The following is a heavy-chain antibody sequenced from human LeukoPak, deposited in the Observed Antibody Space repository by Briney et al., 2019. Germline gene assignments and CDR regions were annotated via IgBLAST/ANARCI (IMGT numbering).Heavy chain of an antibody. Sequence: GGSLRLSCAASGFTVSNNYMSWVRQAPGKGLEWVSVIYSGGSTYYADSVKGRFTISRGNSKNTLYLQMNSLRIEDTAVYYCTKDRSYGRSYFDYWGQGTLVTVAS. CDR1: GFTVSNNY. CDR3: TKDRSYGRSYFDY. J-gene: IGHJ4*02. D-gene: IGHD5-18*01. CDR2: IYSGGST. V-gene: IGHV3-66*02.